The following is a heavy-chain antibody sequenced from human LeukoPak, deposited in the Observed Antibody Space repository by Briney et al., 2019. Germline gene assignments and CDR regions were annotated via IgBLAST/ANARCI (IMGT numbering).Heavy chain of an antibody. CDR2: IYYSGST. CDR3: ARELAEGSGNFDY. J-gene: IGHJ4*02. Sequence: SETLSLTRTVSVVSLSTGRYYSSWIRHPPRKGLLWIGYIYYSGSTNYNPSLKSRVTISVDTSKNQFSLKLSSVTAADTAVYYCARELAEGSGNFDYWGQGTLVTVSS. V-gene: IGHV4-61*01. CDR1: VVSLSTGRYY. D-gene: IGHD6-19*01.